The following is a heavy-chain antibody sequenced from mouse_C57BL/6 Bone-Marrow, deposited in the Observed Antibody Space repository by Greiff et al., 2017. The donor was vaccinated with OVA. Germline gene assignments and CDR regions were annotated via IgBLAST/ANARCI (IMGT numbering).Heavy chain of an antibody. J-gene: IGHJ4*01. Sequence: VQGVESGAELVKPGASVKLSCKASGYTFTEYTIHWVKQRSGQGLEWIGWFYPGSGSIKYNEKFKDKATLTADKSSSTVYMELSRLTSEDSAVYFCARHEEEYGSRDYYAMDYWGQGTSVTVSS. V-gene: IGHV1-62-2*01. D-gene: IGHD1-1*01. CDR3: ARHEEEYGSRDYYAMDY. CDR2: FYPGSGSI. CDR1: GYTFTEYT.